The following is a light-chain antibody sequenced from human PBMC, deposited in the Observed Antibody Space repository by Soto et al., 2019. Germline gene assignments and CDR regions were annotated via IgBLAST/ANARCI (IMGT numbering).Light chain of an antibody. CDR2: GAS. Sequence: EIVLTQSPGTLSLSPWERATLSCRASQTVRSSYLVWYQQKPGQAPRLLIYGASNRATGIPPRFSGSGSGTEFTLTIDRLQSADFAVYYCQQRFDWPKITFGQGTRLEIK. CDR3: QQRFDWPKIT. V-gene: IGKV3D-20*02. J-gene: IGKJ5*01. CDR1: QTVRSSY.